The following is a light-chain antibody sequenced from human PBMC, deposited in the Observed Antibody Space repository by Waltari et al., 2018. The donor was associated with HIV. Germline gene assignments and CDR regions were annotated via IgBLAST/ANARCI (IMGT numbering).Light chain of an antibody. CDR2: QDD. Sequence: SYDLSQPPSVSVSPGPTASITCSGDKLGDKYVSWYQQYPDQSPVLVIYQDDRRPSGIPERFSGSNSGTTATLTIGGTQTMDEADYYCQAWDSSAVVFGRGTKLTVL. CDR3: QAWDSSAVV. CDR1: KLGDKY. J-gene: IGLJ3*02. V-gene: IGLV3-1*01.